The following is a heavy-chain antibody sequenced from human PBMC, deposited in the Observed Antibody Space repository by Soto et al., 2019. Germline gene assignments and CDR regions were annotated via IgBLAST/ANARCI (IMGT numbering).Heavy chain of an antibody. Sequence: GASVKVSCKASGYTFTSYGISWVRQAPGQGLEWMGWISAYNGNTNSAQKLQGRVTMTTDTSTSTAYMELRSLRSDDTAVYYCARNYGFSSSFQRKLIDAFDVWGQGTIVTVSS. V-gene: IGHV1-18*01. CDR1: GYTFTSYG. J-gene: IGHJ3*01. CDR2: ISAYNGNT. CDR3: ARNYGFSSSFQRKLIDAFDV. D-gene: IGHD6-13*01.